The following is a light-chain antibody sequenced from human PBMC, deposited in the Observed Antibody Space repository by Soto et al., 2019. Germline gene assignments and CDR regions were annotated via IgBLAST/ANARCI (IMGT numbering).Light chain of an antibody. CDR3: QQYGSSPGIT. CDR1: QSVSSSY. V-gene: IGKV3-20*01. CDR2: GAS. Sequence: EIVLTQSPGTLSLSPGERATLSCRASQSVSSSYLAWYQQKPGQAPRLLIYGASSRATGIPDRFSGSGSGTDFTLTISGLEPEDCAVYYCQQYGSSPGITFGQGTRLEIE. J-gene: IGKJ5*01.